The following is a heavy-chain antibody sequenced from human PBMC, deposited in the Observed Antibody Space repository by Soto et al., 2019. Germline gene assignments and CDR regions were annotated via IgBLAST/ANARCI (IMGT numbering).Heavy chain of an antibody. Sequence: QVQLVESGGGVVQPGRSLRLSCAASGFTFSSYAMHWVRQAPGKGLEWVAVISYDGSNKYYADSVKGRFTISRDNSKNTLYLQMNSLRAEDTAVYYCARPYLAAYCSSTSCSQWWWFDPWGQGTLVTVSS. CDR3: ARPYLAAYCSSTSCSQWWWFDP. J-gene: IGHJ5*02. CDR1: GFTFSSYA. V-gene: IGHV3-30-3*01. CDR2: ISYDGSNK. D-gene: IGHD2-2*01.